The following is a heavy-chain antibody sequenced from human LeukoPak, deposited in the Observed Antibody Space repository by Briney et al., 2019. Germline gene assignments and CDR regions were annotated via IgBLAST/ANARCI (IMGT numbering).Heavy chain of an antibody. CDR1: GGTFSSYA. CDR2: IIPILGIA. V-gene: IGHV1-69*04. D-gene: IGHD1-26*01. CDR3: ARSGSYYSWFDP. Sequence: SVKVSCKASGGTFSSYAISWVRQAPGQGLEWMGRIIPILGIANYAQKFQGRVTITADKSTSTAYMELSSLRSEDTAVYYCARSGSYYSWFDPWGQGTLVTVSS. J-gene: IGHJ5*02.